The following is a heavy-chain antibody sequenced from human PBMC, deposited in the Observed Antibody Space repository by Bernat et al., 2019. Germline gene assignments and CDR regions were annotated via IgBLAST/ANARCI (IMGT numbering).Heavy chain of an antibody. CDR1: GFTVSSNY. CDR3: AKDGTGLAAADY. D-gene: IGHD6-13*01. J-gene: IGHJ4*02. Sequence: VQLVESGGGLVQPGGSLRLSCAASGFTVSSNYMSWVRQAPGKGLEWVAVISYDGSNKYYADSVKGRFTISRDNSKNTLYLQMNSLRAEDTAVYYCAKDGTGLAAADYWGQGTLVTVSS. V-gene: IGHV3-30*18. CDR2: ISYDGSNK.